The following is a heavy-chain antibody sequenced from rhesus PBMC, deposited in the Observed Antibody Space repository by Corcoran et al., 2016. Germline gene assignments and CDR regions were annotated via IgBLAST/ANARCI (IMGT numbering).Heavy chain of an antibody. CDR1: GASISSYW. V-gene: IGHV4-80*01. Sequence: QVQLQESGPGLVKPSETLSLTCAVSGASISSYWWCWIRPPPGKGLEWIGEINGNSGSTHYNPSLKSRVTISKDASKNQFSLKLSSVTAADTAVYYCARGYSSGWYDPINSLDVWGRGVLVTVSS. CDR2: INGNSGST. D-gene: IGHD6-31*01. J-gene: IGHJ5-2*02. CDR3: ARGYSSGWYDPINSLDV.